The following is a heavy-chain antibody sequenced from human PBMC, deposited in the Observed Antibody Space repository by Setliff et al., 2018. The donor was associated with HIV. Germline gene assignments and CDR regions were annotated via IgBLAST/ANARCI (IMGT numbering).Heavy chain of an antibody. CDR3: ARHPFTVFDAFDI. Sequence: SETLSLTCTVSGGSRSSSSSYWGWIRQTPGKGLEWIGSIHYSGSTWFNPSLKSRVTVSVDTSKNQFSLRLSSVTAADTAVYYCARHPFTVFDAFDIWGQGTMVTVSS. J-gene: IGHJ3*02. CDR2: IHYSGST. CDR1: GGSRSSSSSY. D-gene: IGHD4-17*01. V-gene: IGHV4-39*01.